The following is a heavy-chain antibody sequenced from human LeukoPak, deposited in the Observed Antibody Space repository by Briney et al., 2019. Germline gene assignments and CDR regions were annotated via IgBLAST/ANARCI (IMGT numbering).Heavy chain of an antibody. CDR2: ISYSGTT. V-gene: IGHV4-39*01. CDR3: AANSADYNTLGSSYKV. D-gene: IGHD3-10*01. Sequence: SETLSLTCTVSSASISSSPYFWGWIRQSPGKGLEWIGRISYSGTTYYNPSLKSRVTISVEPSKTQFSLKLNSVTAADTAVFYCAANSADYNTLGSSYKVWGQGTLVTVSS. J-gene: IGHJ4*02. CDR1: SASISSSPYF.